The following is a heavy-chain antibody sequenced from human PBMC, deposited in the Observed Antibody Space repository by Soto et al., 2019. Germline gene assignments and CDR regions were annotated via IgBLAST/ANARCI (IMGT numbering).Heavy chain of an antibody. Sequence: SETLSLTCTVSGGSISSDGYYWSWIRQHPGKGLEWIGYIYYSGSTYYNPSLKSRVTISVDTSKNQFSLKLSSVTAADTAVYYCARVTGYDFDDYYYYYMDVWGKGTTVTVSS. CDR3: ARVTGYDFDDYYYYYMDV. CDR1: GGSISSDGYY. D-gene: IGHD5-12*01. J-gene: IGHJ6*03. CDR2: IYYSGST. V-gene: IGHV4-31*03.